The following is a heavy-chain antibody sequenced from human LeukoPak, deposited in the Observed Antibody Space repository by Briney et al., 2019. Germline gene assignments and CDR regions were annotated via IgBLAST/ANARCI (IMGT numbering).Heavy chain of an antibody. CDR3: AKDGSNYYYGMDV. D-gene: IGHD3-10*01. CDR1: GFTFDDYA. CDR2: ISWNSGTI. Sequence: GRSLRLSCAASGFTFDDYAMHWVRQVPGKGLEWVSGISWNSGTIAYADSVKGRFTITRDNAKNSLYLQMNSLRAEDTALYYCAKDGSNYYYGMDVWGQGTTVTVSS. J-gene: IGHJ6*02. V-gene: IGHV3-9*01.